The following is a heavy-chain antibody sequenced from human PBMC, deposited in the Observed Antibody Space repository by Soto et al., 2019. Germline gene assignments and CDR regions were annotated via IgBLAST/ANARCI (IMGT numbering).Heavy chain of an antibody. V-gene: IGHV1-18*01. CDR2: ISPYNANT. CDR3: AVRGSDTSKGLLG. D-gene: IGHD6-19*01. J-gene: IGHJ4*02. CDR1: GYNFLYYA. Sequence: QVQLVQSGGEVREPGASVKVSCKASGYNFLYYAISWVRQAPGQGLEWLGWISPYNANTKYGERVQGRVTITTDTATSTAYLELRSLTSDDTAVYYCAVRGSDTSKGLLGWGQGTLVTVSS.